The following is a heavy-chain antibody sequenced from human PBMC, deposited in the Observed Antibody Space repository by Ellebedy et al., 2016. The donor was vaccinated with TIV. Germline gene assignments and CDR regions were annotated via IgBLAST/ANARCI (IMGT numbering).Heavy chain of an antibody. Sequence: GESLKISCAASGFTFSNAWMSWVRQAPGKGLEWVGRIKSKTDGGTTDYAAPVKGRFTISRDDSKNTLYLQMNILKTEDTAVYYCTTDPTALLWFGNYNWFDPWGQGTLVTVSS. CDR1: GFTFSNAW. J-gene: IGHJ5*02. V-gene: IGHV3-15*01. CDR2: IKSKTDGGTT. D-gene: IGHD3-10*01. CDR3: TTDPTALLWFGNYNWFDP.